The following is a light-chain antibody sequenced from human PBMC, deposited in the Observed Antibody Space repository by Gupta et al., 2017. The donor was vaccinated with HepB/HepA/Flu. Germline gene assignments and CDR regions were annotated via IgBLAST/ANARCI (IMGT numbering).Light chain of an antibody. CDR1: HSCLYRDGNTY. V-gene: IGKV2-30*01. Sequence: DVVMTQSPLSLPVTLGQPASIYCRSSHSCLYRDGNTYLRWYQQRPGQSPRRLMYEVSKRDYGVPDSFSGSGSGTGFTLKISSGEAEDVGVYYCIQSKHAVFTFGHGTNVAIK. CDR3: IQSKHAVFT. J-gene: IGKJ3*01. CDR2: EVS.